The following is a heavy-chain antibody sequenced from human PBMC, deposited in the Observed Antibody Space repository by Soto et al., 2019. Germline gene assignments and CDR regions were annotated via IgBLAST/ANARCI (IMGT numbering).Heavy chain of an antibody. V-gene: IGHV3-30-3*01. Sequence: QVQLVESGGGVVQPGGSLRLSCAASGFTFSSYAMHWVRQAPGKGLEWVAVISYDGSNKYYADSVKGRFTISRDNSKNTLYLQMNSLRAEDTAVYYCARDYLSMAFGHGMDVWGQGTTVTVSS. J-gene: IGHJ6*02. CDR2: ISYDGSNK. CDR3: ARDYLSMAFGHGMDV. D-gene: IGHD3-10*01. CDR1: GFTFSSYA.